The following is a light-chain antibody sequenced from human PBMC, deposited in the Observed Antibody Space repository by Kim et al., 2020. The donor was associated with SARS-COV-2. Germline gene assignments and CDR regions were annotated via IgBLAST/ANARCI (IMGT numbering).Light chain of an antibody. Sequence: ASVGDRVPITCRASQDISSHLAWYQQKPGKAPNLLIYAASTLQGGVPSRFSGSGSGTDFTPTISSLQPEDFATYYCQQLNSYPLTFGGGTKVDIK. CDR3: QQLNSYPLT. J-gene: IGKJ4*01. CDR1: QDISSH. V-gene: IGKV1-9*01. CDR2: AAS.